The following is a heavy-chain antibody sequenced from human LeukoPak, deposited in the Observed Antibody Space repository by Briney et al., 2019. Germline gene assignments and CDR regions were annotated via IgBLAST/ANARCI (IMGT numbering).Heavy chain of an antibody. D-gene: IGHD3-16*01. CDR2: IYYSGST. J-gene: IGHJ4*02. Sequence: SETLSLTCTVSGGSISSSSYYWGWIRQPPGKGLEWIGSIYYSGSTYYNPSLKSRVTISVDTSKNQFSLKLSSVTAADTAVYYCARGLTFRGVIDYWGQGTLVTVSS. CDR1: GGSISSSSYY. V-gene: IGHV4-39*07. CDR3: ARGLTFRGVIDY.